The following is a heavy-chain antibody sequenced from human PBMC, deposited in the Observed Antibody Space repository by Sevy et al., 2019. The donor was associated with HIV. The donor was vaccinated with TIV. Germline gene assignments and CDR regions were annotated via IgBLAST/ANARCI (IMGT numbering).Heavy chain of an antibody. J-gene: IGHJ6*02. Sequence: GGSLRLSCVGSEFTFSDDFMTWVRQAPGKGLEWVSSISSRSTYIYYADSVKGRFTISRDNAKNSMFLQMNSLRPEDTAVYYCARDRDDYASGRRHPYYYYHCMDVWGQGTTVTVSS. CDR3: ARDRDDYASGRRHPYYYYHCMDV. CDR1: EFTFSDDF. V-gene: IGHV3-21*01. D-gene: IGHD3-10*01. CDR2: ISSRSTYI.